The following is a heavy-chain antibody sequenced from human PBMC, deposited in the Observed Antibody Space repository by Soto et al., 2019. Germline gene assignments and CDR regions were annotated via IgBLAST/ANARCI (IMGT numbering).Heavy chain of an antibody. CDR3: ARDFLDIVVVPAAIPVYYYYRMDV. Sequence: PGGSLRLSCAASGFTFSSYEMNWVRQAPGRGLEWGSYISSSGSTIYYADSVKGRFTISRDNAKNSLYLQMNSLRAEDTAVYYCARDFLDIVVVPAAIPVYYYYRMDVWGQGTTVTVSS. D-gene: IGHD2-2*02. V-gene: IGHV3-48*03. CDR2: ISSSGSTI. J-gene: IGHJ6*02. CDR1: GFTFSSYE.